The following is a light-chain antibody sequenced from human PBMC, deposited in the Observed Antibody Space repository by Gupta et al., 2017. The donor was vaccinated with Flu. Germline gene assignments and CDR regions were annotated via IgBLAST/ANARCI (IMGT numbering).Light chain of an antibody. J-gene: IGLJ1*01. V-gene: IGLV2-14*03. CDR3: DSYTSSSTYV. Sequence: QSALTQPASVSGSPGQSITISCTGTSGDVGLNNYVSWYQQHPGKAPRLLIFDVSDRPSWVPDRFSAFKSGNTASLTXSXLQAEDXADYYCDSYTSSSTYVFGTGTTVTVL. CDR2: DVS. CDR1: SGDVGLNNY.